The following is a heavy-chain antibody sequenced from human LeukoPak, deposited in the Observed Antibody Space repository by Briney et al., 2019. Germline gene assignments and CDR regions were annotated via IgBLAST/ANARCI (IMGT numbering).Heavy chain of an antibody. CDR3: ARGQTVAGDWFDP. CDR2: INHSGST. Sequence: RTSETLSLTCAVYGGSFSGYYWSWIRQPPGKGLEWIGEINHSGSTNYNPSLKSRVTISVDTSKNQFSLKLSSVTAADTAVYYCARGQTVAGDWFDPWGQGTLVTVSS. CDR1: GGSFSGYY. V-gene: IGHV4-34*01. J-gene: IGHJ5*02. D-gene: IGHD3-10*01.